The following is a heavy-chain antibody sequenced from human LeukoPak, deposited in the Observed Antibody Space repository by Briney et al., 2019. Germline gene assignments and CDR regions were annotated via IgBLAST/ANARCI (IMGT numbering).Heavy chain of an antibody. Sequence: GGSLRLSCAASGFTFSNAWMSWVPQAPGKGLEWVGRIKSKTDGGTTDYAAPVKGRFTISRDDSQNTLYLQMNSLKTEDTAVYYCTTGAPRAYSGSYSNCWGQGTLVTVFS. J-gene: IGHJ4*02. CDR2: IKSKTDGGTT. D-gene: IGHD1-26*01. CDR1: GFTFSNAW. CDR3: TTGAPRAYSGSYSNC. V-gene: IGHV3-15*01.